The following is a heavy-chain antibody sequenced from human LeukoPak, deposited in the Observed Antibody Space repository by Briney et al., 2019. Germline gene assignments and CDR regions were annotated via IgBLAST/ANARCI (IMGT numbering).Heavy chain of an antibody. Sequence: GGSLRLSCAASGFTFGDYAMSWFRQAPGKGLEWVGFIRSKPYGGTTENAASVKGRFTISRDDSKSIAYLQMNSLKTEDTAVYYCARGGVYCSSVSCSVDYWGQGILVTVSS. V-gene: IGHV3-49*03. CDR1: GFTFGDYA. CDR3: ARGGVYCSSVSCSVDY. CDR2: IRSKPYGGTT. J-gene: IGHJ4*02. D-gene: IGHD2-2*01.